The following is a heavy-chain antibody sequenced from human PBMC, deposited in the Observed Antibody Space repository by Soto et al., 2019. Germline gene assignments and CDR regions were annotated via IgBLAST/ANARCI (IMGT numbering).Heavy chain of an antibody. D-gene: IGHD1-1*01. CDR1: GFTFSSYG. CDR3: AKSVYNWNDGFFDY. Sequence: GGSLRLSCAASGFTFSSYGMHWVRQAPGKGLEWVAIISYDEINKYYADSVKGRFTISRDNSKNKMNMQMKSLRAEDTAVYYCAKSVYNWNDGFFDYWGQGTLVTVSS. J-gene: IGHJ4*02. CDR2: ISYDEINK. V-gene: IGHV3-30*18.